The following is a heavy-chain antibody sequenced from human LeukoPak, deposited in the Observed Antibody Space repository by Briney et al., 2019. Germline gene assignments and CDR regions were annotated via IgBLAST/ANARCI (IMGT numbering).Heavy chain of an antibody. V-gene: IGHV4-61*02. Sequence: PSETLSLTCTVSGGSISSSSYYWSWIRQPAGKGLEWIGRIYTSGSTNYNPSLKSRVTMSVDTSKNQFSLKLSSVTAADTAVYYCARDGLSDFDWYSHYYYGMDVWGQGTTVTVSS. D-gene: IGHD3-9*01. CDR3: ARDGLSDFDWYSHYYYGMDV. CDR1: GGSISSSSYY. J-gene: IGHJ6*02. CDR2: IYTSGST.